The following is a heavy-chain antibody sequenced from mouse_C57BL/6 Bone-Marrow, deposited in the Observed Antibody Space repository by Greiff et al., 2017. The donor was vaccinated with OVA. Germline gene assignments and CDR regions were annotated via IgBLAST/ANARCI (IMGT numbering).Heavy chain of an antibody. V-gene: IGHV1-69*01. CDR2: IDPSDSYT. D-gene: IGHD1-1*01. CDR3: ARPGSRTWYFDV. Sequence: QVHVKQPGAELVMPGASVKLSCKASGYTFTSYWMHWVKQRPGQGLEWIGEIDPSDSYTNYNQKFKGKSTLTVDKSSSTAYMQLSSLTSEDSAVYYCARPGSRTWYFDVWGTGTTVTVSS. CDR1: GYTFTSYW. J-gene: IGHJ1*03.